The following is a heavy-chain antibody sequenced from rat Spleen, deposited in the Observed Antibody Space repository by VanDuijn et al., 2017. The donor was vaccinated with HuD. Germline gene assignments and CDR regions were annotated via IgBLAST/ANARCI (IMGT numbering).Heavy chain of an antibody. Sequence: EVQLVDSGGGLVQPGRSLKLSYAASGFTFSNFGMVWVRQAPTKGLEWVATITYDGSTTYYRDSVKGRFTISRDNVKSTLDLQMDSLRSEDTATYYCARSRSLRGYYFDYWGQGVMVTVSS. J-gene: IGHJ2*01. CDR3: ARSRSLRGYYFDY. V-gene: IGHV5-29*01. D-gene: IGHD3-1*01. CDR2: ITYDGSTT. CDR1: GFTFSNFG.